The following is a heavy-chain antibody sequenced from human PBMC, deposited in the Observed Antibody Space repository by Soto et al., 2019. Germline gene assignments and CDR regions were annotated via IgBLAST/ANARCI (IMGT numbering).Heavy chain of an antibody. CDR1: GGSISSYY. Sequence: SDTLSLTCTVSGGSISSYYWSWIRQPPGKGLEWIGYIYYSGSTNYNPSLKSRVTISVGTSKNQFSLKLSSVTAADTAVYYCASGRGYSYGSFDYWGQGTMVTVSS. V-gene: IGHV4-59*07. D-gene: IGHD5-18*01. CDR3: ASGRGYSYGSFDY. CDR2: IYYSGST. J-gene: IGHJ4*02.